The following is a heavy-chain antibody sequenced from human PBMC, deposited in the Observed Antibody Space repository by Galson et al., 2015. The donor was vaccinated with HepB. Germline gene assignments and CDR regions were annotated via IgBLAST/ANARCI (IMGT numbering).Heavy chain of an antibody. D-gene: IGHD2-2*02. Sequence: SLRLSCAASGFTFSNVRMSWVRQAPGKGLKWVGRFKSKTDGGTADYAAPVKGRFTISRDDSKNTLYLQMNSLKIEDTAVYYCITEKGAIQEWKGAFDFWGQGTLVTVSP. CDR3: ITEKGAIQEWKGAFDF. CDR2: FKSKTDGGTA. J-gene: IGHJ4*02. CDR1: GFTFSNVR. V-gene: IGHV3-15*01.